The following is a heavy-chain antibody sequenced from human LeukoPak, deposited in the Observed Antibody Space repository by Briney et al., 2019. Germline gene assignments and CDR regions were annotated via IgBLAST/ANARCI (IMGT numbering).Heavy chain of an antibody. J-gene: IGHJ3*02. Sequence: GGSLRLSCAASGFTFSSYGMSWVRQAPGKGLEWVSAISGSGGSTYYADSVKGRFTISRDNSKNTLYLQMNSLRAEDTAVYYCAKGLHSSGYYYSVNDAFDIWGQGTMVTVSS. CDR1: GFTFSSYG. CDR2: ISGSGGST. D-gene: IGHD3-22*01. V-gene: IGHV3-23*01. CDR3: AKGLHSSGYYYSVNDAFDI.